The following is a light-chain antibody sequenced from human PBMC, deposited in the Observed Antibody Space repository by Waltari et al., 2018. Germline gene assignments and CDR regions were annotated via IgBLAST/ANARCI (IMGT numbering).Light chain of an antibody. V-gene: IGKV3-11*01. CDR1: QSVSAY. J-gene: IGKJ4*01. CDR3: HQRTSWPLT. CDR2: DAS. Sequence: EVVLTQSPATLSLSPGERANLSCRASQSVSAYLAWYQQKPGQAPRRLIYDASNRATGIPARFSGSGSGTDFTLTISSLEPEDFAVYYCHQRTSWPLTFGGGTKVEIK.